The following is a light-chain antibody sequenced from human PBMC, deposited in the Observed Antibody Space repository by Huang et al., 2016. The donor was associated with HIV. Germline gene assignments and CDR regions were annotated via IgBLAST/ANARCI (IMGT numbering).Light chain of an antibody. V-gene: IGKV2-28*01. CDR3: MQALQTPRT. Sequence: EIVMTQSPLSLPVTPGEPASISCRASQSLLHGNGYNYLDWYLQKPGQSPQLLFYLGSHRASGVPDRFSGSGSGTDFTLKISRVEAEDVGVYYCMQALQTPRTFGQGTKLEIK. J-gene: IGKJ2*01. CDR1: QSLLHGNGYNY. CDR2: LGS.